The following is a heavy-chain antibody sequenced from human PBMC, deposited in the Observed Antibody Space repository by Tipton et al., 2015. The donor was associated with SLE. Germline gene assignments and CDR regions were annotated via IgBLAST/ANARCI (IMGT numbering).Heavy chain of an antibody. Sequence: SLRLSCAASGFTFSSYGMHWVRQAPGKGLEWVAFIRSDGNFEYYGDSVKGRFTISRDNSKNTLFLQVNSLKTEDTAVYYCAPLRGLSDWGQGTLVTVSS. CDR2: IRSDGNFE. D-gene: IGHD3-16*01. CDR1: GFTFSSYG. V-gene: IGHV3-30*02. CDR3: APLRGLSD. J-gene: IGHJ4*02.